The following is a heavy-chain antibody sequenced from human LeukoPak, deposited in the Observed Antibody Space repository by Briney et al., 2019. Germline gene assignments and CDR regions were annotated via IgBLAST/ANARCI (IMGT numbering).Heavy chain of an antibody. CDR3: ARSSGYPFDY. J-gene: IGHJ4*02. V-gene: IGHV4-31*11. Sequence: SETLSLTCAVYGGSFSGYYWSWIRQHPGKGLEWIGYIYYSGSTYYNPSLKSRVTISVDTSKNQFSLKLSSVTAADTAVYYCARSSGYPFDYWGQGTLVTVSS. CDR2: IYYSGST. D-gene: IGHD3-16*02. CDR1: GGSFSGYY.